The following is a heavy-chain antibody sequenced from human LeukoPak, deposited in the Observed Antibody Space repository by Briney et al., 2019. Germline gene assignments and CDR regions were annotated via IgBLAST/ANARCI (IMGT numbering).Heavy chain of an antibody. J-gene: IGHJ4*02. CDR3: ARVPRGGDWFDY. V-gene: IGHV3-23*01. CDR2: ISGSGGST. D-gene: IGHD3-10*01. CDR1: GFTFSSYA. Sequence: TGGSLRLSCAASGFTFSSYAMSWVRQAPGKGLEWVSAISGSGGSTYYADSVKGRFTISRDNSKNTLYLQMNSLRAEDTAVYYCARVPRGGDWFDYWGQGALVTVSS.